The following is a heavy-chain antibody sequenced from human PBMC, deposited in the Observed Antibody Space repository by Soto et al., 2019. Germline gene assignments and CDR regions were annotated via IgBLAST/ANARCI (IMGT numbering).Heavy chain of an antibody. CDR1: GGSFSGYY. J-gene: IGHJ5*02. CDR3: ARRKITMVRGVPNWFDP. D-gene: IGHD3-10*01. CDR2: INHSGST. V-gene: IGHV4-34*01. Sequence: QVQLQQWGAGLLKPSETLSLTCAVYGGSFSGYYWSWIRQPPGKGLEWIGEINHSGSTNYNPYLKSRVTISGDTSKNQFSLKLSSVTAADTAVYYCARRKITMVRGVPNWFDPWGQGTLVTVSS.